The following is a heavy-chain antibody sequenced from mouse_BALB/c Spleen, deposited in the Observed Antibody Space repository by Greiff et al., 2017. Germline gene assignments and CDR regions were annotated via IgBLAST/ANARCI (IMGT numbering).Heavy chain of an antibody. CDR1: GFSLTSYG. V-gene: IGHV2-9*02. J-gene: IGHJ3*01. Sequence: VKLQESGPGLVAPSQSLSITCTVSGFSLTSYGVHWVRQPPGKGLEWLGVIWAGGSTNYNSALMSRLSISKDNSKSQVFLKMNSLQTDDTAMYYCARDGNYLAWFAYWGQGTLVTVSA. CDR3: ARDGNYLAWFAY. CDR2: IWAGGST. D-gene: IGHD2-1*01.